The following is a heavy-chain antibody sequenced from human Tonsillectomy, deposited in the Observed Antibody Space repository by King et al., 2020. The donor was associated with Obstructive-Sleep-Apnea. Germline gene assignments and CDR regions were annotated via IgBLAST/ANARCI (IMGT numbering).Heavy chain of an antibody. J-gene: IGHJ4*02. CDR3: AKESLELNEFDY. Sequence: VQLVESGGGVVQPGRSLRLSCAASGFTFSSYGMHWVRQSPGKGLEWVAVIWYDGSNKYYADSVKGRFTISRDNSKNTLYLQMNSLRAEDTAVYYCAKESLELNEFDYWGQGTLVTVSS. CDR1: GFTFSSYG. CDR2: IWYDGSNK. D-gene: IGHD1-7*01. V-gene: IGHV3-33*06.